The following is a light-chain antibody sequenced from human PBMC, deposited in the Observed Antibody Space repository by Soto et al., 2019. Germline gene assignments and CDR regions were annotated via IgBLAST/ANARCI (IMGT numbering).Light chain of an antibody. CDR1: QSFSGSY. CDR2: GAS. Sequence: EIVLTQSPGTLSVSPVDRATLSFRASQSFSGSYLAWYQQKPGQAPRLLIYGASSRATGVPDRFSGTGSGTDFTLSISRLEPEDFAVYYCQQYGNSPQTFGQGTKVDIK. V-gene: IGKV3-20*01. CDR3: QQYGNSPQT. J-gene: IGKJ1*01.